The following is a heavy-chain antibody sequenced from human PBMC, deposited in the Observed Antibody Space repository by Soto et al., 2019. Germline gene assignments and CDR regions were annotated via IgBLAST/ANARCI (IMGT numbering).Heavy chain of an antibody. J-gene: IGHJ4*02. D-gene: IGHD1-26*01. V-gene: IGHV6-1*01. CDR3: AKDFVRERPYYFDY. Sequence: SQTLSLTCAISGESVSTNSATWDWIRQSPSRGLEWLGRTYYRSKWYHDYAVSVKGRITINPDTSNNQLSLQMNSLRAEDMALFYCAKDFVRERPYYFDYWGQGALVTVSS. CDR1: GESVSTNSAT. CDR2: TYYRSKWYH.